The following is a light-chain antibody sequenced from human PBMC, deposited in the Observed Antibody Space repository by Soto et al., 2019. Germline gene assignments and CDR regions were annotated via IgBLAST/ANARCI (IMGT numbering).Light chain of an antibody. Sequence: DIQMTQSPSTLSASVGDRVTITCRASQSISSWLAWYQQKPGKAPKLLIYDASSLESGVPSRSSGDGSGTEFTLTISSLQPDDFATYYCQQYNSYPWTFGQGTKVDIK. J-gene: IGKJ1*01. V-gene: IGKV1-5*01. CDR1: QSISSW. CDR3: QQYNSYPWT. CDR2: DAS.